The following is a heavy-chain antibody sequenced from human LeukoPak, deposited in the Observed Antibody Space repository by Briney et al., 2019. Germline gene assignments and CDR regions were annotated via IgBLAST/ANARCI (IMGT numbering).Heavy chain of an antibody. CDR3: AKDMCSSTGCHELDF. CDR1: GFTFDDFA. V-gene: IGHV3-9*01. J-gene: IGHJ4*02. Sequence: GGSLRLSCAASGFTFDDFAMHWVRQAPGKGLGWVSGISWNSGNIDYADSVKGRFSISRDNAKSSLYLQMNSLRTEDTALYYCAKDMCSSTGCHELDFWGQGTLVTVSS. CDR2: ISWNSGNI. D-gene: IGHD2-2*01.